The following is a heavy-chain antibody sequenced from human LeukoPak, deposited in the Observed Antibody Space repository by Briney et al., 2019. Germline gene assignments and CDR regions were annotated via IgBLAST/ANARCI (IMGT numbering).Heavy chain of an antibody. V-gene: IGHV3-48*03. CDR1: GFTFSSHW. J-gene: IGHJ4*02. Sequence: EGPLRLSCAASGFTFSSHWMSWVRQAPGKGLEWVSYISSSGSTIYYADSVKGRFTISRDNAKNSLYLQMNSLRAEDTAVYYCAKALKTTVTRGEFDYWGQGTLVTVSS. D-gene: IGHD4-17*01. CDR3: AKALKTTVTRGEFDY. CDR2: ISSSGSTI.